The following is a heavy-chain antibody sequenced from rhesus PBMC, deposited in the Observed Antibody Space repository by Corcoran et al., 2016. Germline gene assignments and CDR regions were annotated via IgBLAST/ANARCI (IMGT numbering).Heavy chain of an antibody. D-gene: IGHD3S6*01. CDR3: ATTAERDV. Sequence: QVQLQESGPGLVKPSETLSLTCAVSGGSISSHYCTWIRLSPGKGLEWIVNIYGGSGSTTCNPSLKSRVTISTDTSKNQCSLQLSSVTAADTAVYYCATTAERDVWGRGILVTVSS. V-gene: IGHV4-147*01. CDR1: GGSISSHY. J-gene: IGHJ5-2*02. CDR2: IYGGSGST.